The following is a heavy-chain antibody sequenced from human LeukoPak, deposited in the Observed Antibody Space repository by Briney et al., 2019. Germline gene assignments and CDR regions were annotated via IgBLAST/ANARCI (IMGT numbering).Heavy chain of an antibody. CDR2: IIPSDGFT. CDR1: GYTFSSYY. Sequence: ASVKVSCKASGYTFSSYYVHWVRQAPGQGLEWMGMIIPSDGFTSYAQKFQGRVTMTRDMSTSTVYMELSSLRSDDTAVYYCAREGLRSIAARRGTRDYMDVWGKGTTVIVSS. CDR3: AREGLRSIAARRGTRDYMDV. J-gene: IGHJ6*03. V-gene: IGHV1-46*01. D-gene: IGHD6-6*01.